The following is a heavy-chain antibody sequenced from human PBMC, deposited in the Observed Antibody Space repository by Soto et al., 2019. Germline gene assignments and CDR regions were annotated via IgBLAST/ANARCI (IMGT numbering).Heavy chain of an antibody. D-gene: IGHD1-1*01. Sequence: SETLSLTCTVSGGSISSYYWSWIRQPPGKGLEWIGYIYYSGSTNYNPSLKSRVTISVDTSKNHFSLKLSSVTAADTAVYYCARARSLTTHYYYYYYMDVWGKGTTVTVSS. V-gene: IGHV4-59*01. CDR1: GGSISSYY. J-gene: IGHJ6*03. CDR2: IYYSGST. CDR3: ARARSLTTHYYYYYYMDV.